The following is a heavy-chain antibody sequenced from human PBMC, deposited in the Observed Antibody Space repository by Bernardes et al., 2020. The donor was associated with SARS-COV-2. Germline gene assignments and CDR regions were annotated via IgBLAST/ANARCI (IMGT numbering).Heavy chain of an antibody. V-gene: IGHV1-18*01. D-gene: IGHD2-2*01. CDR3: ARGGRYCSSTSCLHFDY. Sequence: ASVKVSCKASGYTFTSYGISWVRQAPGQGLEWMGWISAYNGNTNYAQKLQGRVTMTTDTSTSTAYMELRSLRSDDTAVYYCARGGRYCSSTSCLHFDYWGQGTLVTVSS. CDR1: GYTFTSYG. J-gene: IGHJ4*02. CDR2: ISAYNGNT.